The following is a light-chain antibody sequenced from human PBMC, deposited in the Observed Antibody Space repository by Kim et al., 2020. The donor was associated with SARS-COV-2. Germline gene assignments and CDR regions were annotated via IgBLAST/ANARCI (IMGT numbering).Light chain of an antibody. V-gene: IGKV3-15*01. Sequence: VAPVGRATLACRGGESVGSILVSYQHKPGQVPRLLFFGASTSATDMPARFSAGGSGTEFTLTISTLQSADFAVYYCQQYNGWPRTFGRGTKVVIK. CDR2: GAS. J-gene: IGKJ1*01. CDR3: QQYNGWPRT. CDR1: ESVGSI.